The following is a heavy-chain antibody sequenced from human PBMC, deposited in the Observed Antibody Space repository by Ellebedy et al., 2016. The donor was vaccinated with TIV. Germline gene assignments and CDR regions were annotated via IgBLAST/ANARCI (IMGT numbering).Heavy chain of an antibody. Sequence: AASVKVSCKASGYTFTSYGISWVRQAPGQGLEWMGWISAYNGNTNYAQKLQGRVTMTTDPSTSTAYMELSSLRSEDTAVYYCARWGGSGGRFQGPYDFWGQGTLVAVSS. V-gene: IGHV1-18*01. CDR3: ARWGGSGGRFQGPYDF. CDR1: GYTFTSYG. CDR2: ISAYNGNT. D-gene: IGHD2-15*01. J-gene: IGHJ4*02.